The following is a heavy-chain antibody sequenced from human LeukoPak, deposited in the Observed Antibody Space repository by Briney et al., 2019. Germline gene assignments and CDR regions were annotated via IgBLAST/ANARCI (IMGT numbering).Heavy chain of an antibody. CDR2: ISSSSSYI. D-gene: IGHD1-20*01. CDR3: ARVNNWNPYDAFDI. V-gene: IGHV3-21*01. Sequence: GSLRLSCAASGFTFSIYSMNWVRQAPGKELEWVSSISSSSSYIYYADSVKGRFTISRDNAKNSLYLQMNSLRAEDTAVYYCARVNNWNPYDAFDIWGQGTMVTVSS. J-gene: IGHJ3*02. CDR1: GFTFSIYS.